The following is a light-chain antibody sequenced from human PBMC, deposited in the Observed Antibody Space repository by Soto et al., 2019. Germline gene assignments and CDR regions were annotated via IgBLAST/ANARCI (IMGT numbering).Light chain of an antibody. CDR2: DAS. CDR1: QSISSW. J-gene: IGKJ3*01. V-gene: IGKV1-5*01. CDR3: QQYETYPFN. Sequence: DIQMTQSPSTLSASVGDRVNITCRASQSISSWLAWYQQKPGKAPNLLIYDASSLESGVPSRFSGSGYGTEFTLTISNLQPDDFASYCCQQYETYPFNFGPGTKVDIK.